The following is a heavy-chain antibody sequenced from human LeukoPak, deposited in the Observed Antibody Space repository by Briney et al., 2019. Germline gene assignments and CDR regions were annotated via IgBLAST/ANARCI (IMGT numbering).Heavy chain of an antibody. J-gene: IGHJ6*02. CDR2: ISSSSYI. Sequence: GGSLRLSCAASGFTFSSYSMNWVRQAPGKGLEWVSSISSSSYIYYADSVKGRFTISRDNAKNSLYLQMNSLRAEDTAVYYCARETSGAISHYYGMDVWGQGTTVTVSS. D-gene: IGHD3-3*02. V-gene: IGHV3-21*01. CDR3: ARETSGAISHYYGMDV. CDR1: GFTFSSYS.